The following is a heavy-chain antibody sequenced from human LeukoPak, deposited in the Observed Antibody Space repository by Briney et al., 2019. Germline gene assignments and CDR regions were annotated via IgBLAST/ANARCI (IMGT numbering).Heavy chain of an antibody. CDR3: ARVETSSWYGY. J-gene: IGHJ4*02. D-gene: IGHD6-13*01. Sequence: GGSLRLSCAASGFTFSSYNMNWVRQAPGKGLEYVSAITTNGGTTYYANSVKGRFTISRDNSKNTLYLQMGSLRAEDMAVYYCARVETSSWYGYWGQGTLVTVSS. CDR2: ITTNGGTT. V-gene: IGHV3-64*01. CDR1: GFTFSSYN.